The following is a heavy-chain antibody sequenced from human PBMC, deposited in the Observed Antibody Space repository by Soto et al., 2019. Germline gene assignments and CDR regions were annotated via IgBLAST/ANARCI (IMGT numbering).Heavy chain of an antibody. Sequence: SETLSLTCTVSGVSISSSSYYWGWIRQPPGKGLEWIGSIYYSGSTYYNPSLKSRVTISVDTSKNQFSLKLSSVTAADTAVYYCARRARAARPHYYGMDVWGQGTTVTVSS. CDR3: ARRARAARPHYYGMDV. CDR1: GVSISSSSYY. CDR2: IYYSGST. V-gene: IGHV4-39*01. D-gene: IGHD6-6*01. J-gene: IGHJ6*02.